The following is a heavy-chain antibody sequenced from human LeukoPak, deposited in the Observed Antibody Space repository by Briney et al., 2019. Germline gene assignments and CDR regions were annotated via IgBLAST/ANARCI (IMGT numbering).Heavy chain of an antibody. V-gene: IGHV5-51*01. J-gene: IGHJ3*02. CDR2: IYPGDSDT. Sequence: GESLKISCKGSGYSFTSYWIGWVRQMLGKGLEWMGIIYPGDSDTRYSPSFQGQVTISADKSISTAYLQWSSLKASDTAMYYCARPPKSSSDAFDIWGQGTMVTVSS. CDR1: GYSFTSYW. CDR3: ARPPKSSSDAFDI. D-gene: IGHD6-6*01.